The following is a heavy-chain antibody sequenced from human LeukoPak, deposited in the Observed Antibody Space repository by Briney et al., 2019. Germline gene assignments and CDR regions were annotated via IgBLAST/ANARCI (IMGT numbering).Heavy chain of an antibody. D-gene: IGHD3-16*01. CDR1: GFTFSSYA. V-gene: IGHV3-23*01. Sequence: GGSLRLSCAASGFTFSSYAMTWVRQAPGKGLECVSTIVGSGRTTYYAETVRGRFTITRDNSNNTLFLQMSSLRAEDTALYYCAKMGGRLAYYMDVWGTGTTVTVSS. CDR3: AKMGGRLAYYMDV. CDR2: IVGSGRTT. J-gene: IGHJ6*03.